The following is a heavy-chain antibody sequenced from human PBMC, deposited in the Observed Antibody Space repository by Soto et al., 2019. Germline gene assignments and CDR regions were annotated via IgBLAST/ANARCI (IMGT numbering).Heavy chain of an antibody. Sequence: EVQLLESGGGLVQPGGSLRLSCAASGFSFSNYAMSWVRQAPGKGLEWVSGISGSGESTHYADSVKGRFTISRDNSKNTLYLQMNSLRAEDAAVYYCAKGPYYDFWNGYYRSYNWFDPWGQGTLVTVSS. CDR2: ISGSGEST. D-gene: IGHD3-3*01. J-gene: IGHJ5*02. CDR1: GFSFSNYA. CDR3: AKGPYYDFWNGYYRSYNWFDP. V-gene: IGHV3-23*01.